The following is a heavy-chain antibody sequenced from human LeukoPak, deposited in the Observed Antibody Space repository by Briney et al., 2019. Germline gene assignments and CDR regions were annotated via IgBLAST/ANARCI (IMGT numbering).Heavy chain of an antibody. V-gene: IGHV3-30*02. CDR2: IRYDGSNK. CDR3: ARDLVPYYYDSSGYYYGGVFDY. Sequence: PGGSLRLSCAASGFTFSSYGMHWVRQAPGKGLEWVAYIRYDGSNKYYADSVKGRFTISRDNSKNTLYLQMNSLRAEDTAVYYCARDLVPYYYDSSGYYYGGVFDYWGQGTLVTVSS. CDR1: GFTFSSYG. J-gene: IGHJ4*02. D-gene: IGHD3-22*01.